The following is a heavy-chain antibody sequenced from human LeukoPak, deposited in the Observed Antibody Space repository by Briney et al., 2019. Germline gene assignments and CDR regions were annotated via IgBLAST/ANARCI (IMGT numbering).Heavy chain of an antibody. D-gene: IGHD3-9*01. J-gene: IGHJ6*02. CDR2: IIRILGIA. V-gene: IGHV1-69*04. Sequence: ASVKVSCKASGGTFSSYAISWVRQAPGQGLEWMGRIIRILGIANYAQKFQGRVTITADKSTSTAYMELSSLGSEDTAVYYCARQYYDILTGYYNVRGMDVWVQGTTVTVSS. CDR3: ARQYYDILTGYYNVRGMDV. CDR1: GGTFSSYA.